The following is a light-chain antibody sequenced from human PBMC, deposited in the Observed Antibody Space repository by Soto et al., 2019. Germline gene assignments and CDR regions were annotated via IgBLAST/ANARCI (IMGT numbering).Light chain of an antibody. CDR1: QTISSW. CDR3: QQYDNLPLT. CDR2: KAS. V-gene: IGKV1-5*03. J-gene: IGKJ4*01. Sequence: DIQITQPPSTLSGSVGDRGTITCRASQTISSWLAWYQQKPGKAPKLLIYKASTLKSGVPSRFSGSGSGTDFTFTIGSLQPEDIATYYCQQYDNLPLTFGGGTKVDIK.